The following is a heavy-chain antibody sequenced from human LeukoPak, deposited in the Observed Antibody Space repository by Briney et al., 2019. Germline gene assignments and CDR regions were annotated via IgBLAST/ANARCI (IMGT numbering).Heavy chain of an antibody. CDR1: GGTFSSYA. CDR2: IIPIFGTA. Sequence: SVKVSCKASGGTFSSYAISWVRQAPGQGLEWMGRIIPIFGTANYAQKFQGRVTITTDESTSTAYMELSSLRSEATAVYYCARVSTGDINWFDPWGQGTLVTVSS. J-gene: IGHJ5*02. D-gene: IGHD7-27*01. CDR3: ARVSTGDINWFDP. V-gene: IGHV1-69*05.